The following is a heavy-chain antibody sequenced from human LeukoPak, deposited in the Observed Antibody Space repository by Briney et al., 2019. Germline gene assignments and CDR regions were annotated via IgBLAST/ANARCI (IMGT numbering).Heavy chain of an antibody. Sequence: ASVKVSCKASGYTFTSYYMHWVRQAPGQGLEWMGIINPSGGSTSYAQKFQGRVTMTRGTSTSTVYMELSSLRSEDTAVYYCARVGTTVSTLDAFDIWGQGTMVTVSS. V-gene: IGHV1-46*01. D-gene: IGHD4-17*01. CDR3: ARVGTTVSTLDAFDI. J-gene: IGHJ3*02. CDR2: INPSGGST. CDR1: GYTFTSYY.